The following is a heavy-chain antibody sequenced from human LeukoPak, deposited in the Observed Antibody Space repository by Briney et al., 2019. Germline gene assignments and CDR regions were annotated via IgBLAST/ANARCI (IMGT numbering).Heavy chain of an antibody. D-gene: IGHD3-10*01. Sequence: HPGESLRLSCAASGFTFSSYAMTWVRQAPGKGLEWVSAISGSGHNTYYADSVKGRFTTSRDNSKNTVYLQMNSLRAEDTALYYCAKWREGSMVYFDYWGQGTLVTVSS. CDR3: AKWREGSMVYFDY. V-gene: IGHV3-23*01. J-gene: IGHJ4*02. CDR1: GFTFSSYA. CDR2: ISGSGHNT.